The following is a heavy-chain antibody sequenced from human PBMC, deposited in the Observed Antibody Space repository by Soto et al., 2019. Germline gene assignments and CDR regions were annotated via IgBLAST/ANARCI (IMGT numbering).Heavy chain of an antibody. Sequence: QVQLVESGGGVVQPGRSLRLSCAASGFTFSTYGMHWVRQAPGKGLEWVAVISFDGNIQYYADSVMGRFTISRDNSKNTLYLQMDSLRAEDTAVYYCAKVSEGSMITFGGVIAYWGQGTLVTVSS. CDR3: AKVSEGSMITFGGVIAY. V-gene: IGHV3-30*18. CDR2: ISFDGNIQ. CDR1: GFTFSTYG. D-gene: IGHD3-16*02. J-gene: IGHJ4*02.